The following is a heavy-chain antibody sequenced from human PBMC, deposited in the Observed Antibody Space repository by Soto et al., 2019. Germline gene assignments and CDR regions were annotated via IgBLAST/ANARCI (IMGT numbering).Heavy chain of an antibody. Sequence: ETLSLTCTVSGGSVSSGSYYWSWIRQPPGKGLEWIGYIYYSGSTNYNPSLKSRVTISVDTSKNQFSLKLSSVTAADTAVYYCAREPGITGTNYYYYGMDVWGQGTTVTVS. CDR2: IYYSGST. V-gene: IGHV4-61*01. J-gene: IGHJ6*02. CDR3: AREPGITGTNYYYYGMDV. CDR1: GGSVSSGSYY. D-gene: IGHD1-20*01.